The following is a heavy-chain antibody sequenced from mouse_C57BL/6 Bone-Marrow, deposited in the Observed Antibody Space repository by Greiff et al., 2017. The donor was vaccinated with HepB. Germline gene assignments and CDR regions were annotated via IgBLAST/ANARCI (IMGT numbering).Heavy chain of an antibody. J-gene: IGHJ2*01. CDR1: GYTFTSYT. CDR2: INPSSGYT. D-gene: IGHD2-1*01. V-gene: IGHV1-4*01. Sequence: VKLMESGAELARPGASVKMSCKASGYTFTSYTMHWVKQRPGQGLEWIGYINPSSGYTKYNQKFKDKATLTADKSSSTAYMQLSSLKSEDSAVYYCARLWYLYYFDYWGPGTTLSVSS. CDR3: ARLWYLYYFDY.